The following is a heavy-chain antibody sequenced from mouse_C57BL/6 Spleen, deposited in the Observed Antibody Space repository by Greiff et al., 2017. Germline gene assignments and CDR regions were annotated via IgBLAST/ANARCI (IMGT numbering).Heavy chain of an antibody. V-gene: IGHV1-80*01. CDR2: IYPGDGDT. D-gene: IGHD2-4*01. CDR1: GYAFSSYW. CDR3: ARRDYDYEFAY. Sequence: QVQLQQSGAELVKPGASVKISCKASGYAFSSYWMNWVKQRPGKGLEWIGQIYPGDGDTNYNGKFKGKATLTADKASSTAYMQLSSLTSEDSAVYFCARRDYDYEFAYGGQGTLVTVSA. J-gene: IGHJ3*01.